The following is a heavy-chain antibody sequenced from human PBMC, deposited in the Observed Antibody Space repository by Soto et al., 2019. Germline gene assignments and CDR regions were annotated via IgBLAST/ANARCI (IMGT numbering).Heavy chain of an antibody. V-gene: IGHV1-69*13. CDR1: GGTFSSSA. CDR3: ARVSSGWHGGFDY. J-gene: IGHJ4*02. Sequence: SVKVSCEASGGTFSSSAISWVRQAPGQGLEWMGGIIPIFGTANYAQKFQGRVTITADESTSTAYMELSSLRSEDTAVYYCARVSSGWHGGFDYWGQGTLVTVSS. D-gene: IGHD6-19*01. CDR2: IIPIFGTA.